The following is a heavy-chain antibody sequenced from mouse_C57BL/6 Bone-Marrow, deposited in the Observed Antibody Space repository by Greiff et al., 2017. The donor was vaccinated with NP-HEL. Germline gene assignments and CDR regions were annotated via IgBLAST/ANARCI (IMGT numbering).Heavy chain of an antibody. Sequence: VQLQQPGAELVMPGASVKLSCKASGYTFTSYWMHWVKQRPGRGLEWIGEIDPSDSYTNYNQKFKGKSTLTVDKSSSTAYMQLSSLTSEDSAVYYCARSFITTVVPYFDYWGQGTTLTVSS. CDR3: ARSFITTVVPYFDY. J-gene: IGHJ2*01. D-gene: IGHD1-1*01. CDR2: IDPSDSYT. V-gene: IGHV1-69*01. CDR1: GYTFTSYW.